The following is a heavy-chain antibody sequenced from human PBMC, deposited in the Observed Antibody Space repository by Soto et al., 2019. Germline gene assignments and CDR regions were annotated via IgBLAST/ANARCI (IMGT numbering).Heavy chain of an antibody. CDR2: ISAYNGNT. V-gene: IGHV1-18*01. CDR3: ARDPPPPDY. CDR1: GYTFASYA. J-gene: IGHJ4*02. Sequence: QVQLVQSGAEVKKPGASVKVSCKASGYTFASYAISWMPQAPGQGLEWMGWISAYNGNTNYAQKRQGRVTMTTDTSTSTASMALRSLRSDDTAVYYCARDPPPPDYWGQGTLVTVSS.